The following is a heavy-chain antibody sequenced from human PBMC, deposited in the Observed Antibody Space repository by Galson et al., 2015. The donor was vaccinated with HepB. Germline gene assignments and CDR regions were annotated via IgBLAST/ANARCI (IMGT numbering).Heavy chain of an antibody. CDR3: ATPGYYDSSGYSYYFDY. Sequence: QSGAEVKKPGESLKISCKGSGYSFTSYWIGWVRQMPGKGLEWMGIIYPGDSDTRYSPSFQGQVTISADKSISTAYLQWSSLKTSDTAMYYCATPGYYDSSGYSYYFDYWGQGTLVTVSS. J-gene: IGHJ4*02. D-gene: IGHD3-22*01. CDR2: IYPGDSDT. CDR1: GYSFTSYW. V-gene: IGHV5-51*03.